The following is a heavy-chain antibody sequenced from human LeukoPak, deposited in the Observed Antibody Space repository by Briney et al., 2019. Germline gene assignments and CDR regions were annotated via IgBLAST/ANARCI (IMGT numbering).Heavy chain of an antibody. J-gene: IGHJ6*02. V-gene: IGHV3-48*01. CDR1: GFTFSSYS. CDR3: ARDSSSGWSDFHYYGMDV. CDR2: ISSGGSPT. D-gene: IGHD6-19*01. Sequence: PGGSLRLSCAASGFTFSSYSMNWVRQAPGKGLEWISYISSGGSPTYYADSVKGRFVISRDSAKNSLYLRMNSLRAEDTAVHYCARDSSSGWSDFHYYGMDVWGQGTTVIVSS.